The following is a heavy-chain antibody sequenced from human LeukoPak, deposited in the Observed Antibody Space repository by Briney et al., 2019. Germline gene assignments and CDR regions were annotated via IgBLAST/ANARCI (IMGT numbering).Heavy chain of an antibody. CDR3: AMIKEG. V-gene: IGHV3-74*01. J-gene: IGHJ4*02. Sequence: QPGGSLRLSCAASGFTFSNNWMHWVRQAPGKGLVWVSRINSDGMTTTYADSVKGRFTISRDNAKNTLYLQMNSLRAEDTAVYYCAMIKEGWGQGTLVTVSS. CDR1: GFTFSNNW. CDR2: INSDGMTT. D-gene: IGHD3-22*01.